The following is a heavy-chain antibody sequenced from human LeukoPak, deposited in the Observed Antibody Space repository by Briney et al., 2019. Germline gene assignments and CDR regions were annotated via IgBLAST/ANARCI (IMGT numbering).Heavy chain of an antibody. CDR2: ISGGGGRT. CDR3: AKLTWIQLQGY. CDR1: GFTLSNND. J-gene: IGHJ4*02. V-gene: IGHV3-23*01. Sequence: GGSLRLSCAASGFTLSNNDMSWVRQAPGKGLEWVSAISGGGGRTYYADSVKGRFTISGDNSKNTLYLQMNSLRAEDTAVYYCAKLTWIQLQGYWGQGTLVTVSS. D-gene: IGHD5-18*01.